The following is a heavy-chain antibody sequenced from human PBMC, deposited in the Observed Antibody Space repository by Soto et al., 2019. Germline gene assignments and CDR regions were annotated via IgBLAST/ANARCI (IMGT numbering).Heavy chain of an antibody. D-gene: IGHD3-22*01. CDR2: ISSSGSTI. CDR3: AREGPYYYDSSGYWTRGYGMDV. V-gene: IGHV3-48*03. Sequence: EVQLVESGGGLVQPGGSLRLSCAASGFTFSSYEMNWVRQAPGKGLEWVSYISSSGSTIYYADSVKGRFTISRDNAKNSLYQQMNSLRAEDTAVYYCAREGPYYYDSSGYWTRGYGMDVWGQGTTVTVSS. J-gene: IGHJ6*02. CDR1: GFTFSSYE.